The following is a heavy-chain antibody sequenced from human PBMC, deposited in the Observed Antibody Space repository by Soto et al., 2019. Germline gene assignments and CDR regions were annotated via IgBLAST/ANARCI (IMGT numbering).Heavy chain of an antibody. CDR1: EFLLSSSE. D-gene: IGHD6-13*01. CDR2: ISESGNTL. V-gene: IGHV3-48*03. CDR3: ARGYLYSSSWYGDYFDY. Sequence: GGSLRLSCAASEFLLSSSEMNWVRQAPGKGLEWISYISESGNTLYYADSVKGRFTMSRDNAKNTLYLQMNSLRAEDTAVYYCARGYLYSSSWYGDYFDYWGQGTLVTVSS. J-gene: IGHJ4*02.